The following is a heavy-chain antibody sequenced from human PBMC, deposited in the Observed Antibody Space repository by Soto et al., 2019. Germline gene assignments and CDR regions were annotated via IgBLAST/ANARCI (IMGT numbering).Heavy chain of an antibody. V-gene: IGHV1-8*01. CDR1: GYTFTSYD. Sequence: QVQLVQSGAEVKKPGASVKVSCKASGYTFTSYDINWVRQATGQGLEWMGWMNPNSGNTGYAQKFKGRVTMTRDTSLSTAYMELSSLRSEDTAVYYCARVPPRVRGVPLPGYWGHGTLVTVSS. CDR2: MNPNSGNT. CDR3: ARVPPRVRGVPLPGY. J-gene: IGHJ4*01. D-gene: IGHD3-10*01.